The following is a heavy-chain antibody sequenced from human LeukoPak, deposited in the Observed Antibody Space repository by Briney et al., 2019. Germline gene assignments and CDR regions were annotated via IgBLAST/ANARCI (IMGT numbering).Heavy chain of an antibody. V-gene: IGHV3-30*18. CDR1: GFTFNTYA. CDR2: ISYDGSNK. J-gene: IGHJ3*02. D-gene: IGHD5-18*01. CDR3: AKDRSGYSYGSGAAFDI. Sequence: TGGSLRLSCAASGFTFNTYAMNWVRQAPGKGLEWVAVISYDGSNKYYADSVKGRFTISRDNSKNTLYLQMNSLRAEDTAVYYCAKDRSGYSYGSGAAFDIWGQGTMVTVSS.